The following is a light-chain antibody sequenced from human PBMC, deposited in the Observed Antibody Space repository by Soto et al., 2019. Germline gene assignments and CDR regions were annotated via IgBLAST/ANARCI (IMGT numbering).Light chain of an antibody. J-gene: IGLJ1*01. CDR1: SRDVGGYDC. V-gene: IGLV2-8*01. CDR2: EVT. CDR3: SSYAGINILYI. Sequence: QSALTQPPSASGSPGQSVTISCTGTSRDVGGYDCVSWYQQHPDKAPKLLIYEVTKRPSGVPDRFSGSKSGNTASLTVSGLQPEDEADYYCSSYAGINILYIFGTGTKPTVL.